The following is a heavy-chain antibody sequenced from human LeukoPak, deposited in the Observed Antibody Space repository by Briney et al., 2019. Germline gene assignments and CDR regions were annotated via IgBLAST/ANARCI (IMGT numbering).Heavy chain of an antibody. D-gene: IGHD2-21*02. Sequence: SVKVSCKASGGTFSSYAISWVRQAPGQGLEWMGGIIPIFGTANYAQKFQGRVTITADESTSTAYMELSSLRSEDTAVYYCARVSCGGDCYMPFYYYYYMDVWGKGTTVTVSS. CDR3: ARVSCGGDCYMPFYYYYYMDV. CDR2: IIPIFGTA. J-gene: IGHJ6*03. CDR1: GGTFSSYA. V-gene: IGHV1-69*13.